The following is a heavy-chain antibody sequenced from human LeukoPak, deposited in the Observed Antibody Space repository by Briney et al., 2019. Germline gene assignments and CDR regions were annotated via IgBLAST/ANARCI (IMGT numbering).Heavy chain of an antibody. J-gene: IGHJ3*02. Sequence: SQTLSLTCSVSGGSMRSDSSFWSWIRQPAGKGLEWIGRIYATGNTNYNPSLERRVTISVDTSKNQFSLKLSSVTAADTAVYYCARDSRITMIPPYKDAFDIWGQGTMVTVSS. CDR3: ARDSRITMIPPYKDAFDI. D-gene: IGHD3-22*01. CDR1: GGSMRSDSSF. CDR2: IYATGNT. V-gene: IGHV4-61*02.